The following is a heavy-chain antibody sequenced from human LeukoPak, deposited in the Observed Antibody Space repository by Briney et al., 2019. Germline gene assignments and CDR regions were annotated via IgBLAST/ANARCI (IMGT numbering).Heavy chain of an antibody. Sequence: GGSLRLSCAASGFTFSSYGMHWVRQAPGKGLEWVAVIWYDGSNKYYADSVKGRFTISRDNSKNTLYLQMNSLRAEDTAMYYCAREGYSSSSFDYRGQGTLVTVSS. J-gene: IGHJ4*02. CDR3: AREGYSSSSFDY. CDR2: IWYDGSNK. CDR1: GFTFSSYG. V-gene: IGHV3-33*01. D-gene: IGHD6-6*01.